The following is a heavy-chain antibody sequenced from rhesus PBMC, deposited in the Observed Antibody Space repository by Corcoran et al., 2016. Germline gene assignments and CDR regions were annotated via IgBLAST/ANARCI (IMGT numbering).Heavy chain of an antibody. CDR3: TTDTALWSSLDV. Sequence: DVQLVESGGGLVKPGGSLRLSCVASGFTFSSHEMHWVRQAPGKGLEWVSVISESVDITFYADSVKGRFTISRDNAKNSLFLQMSSLKTEDTAVYYCTTDTALWSSLDVWGRGVLVTVSS. J-gene: IGHJ5-2*02. CDR1: GFTFSSHE. CDR2: ISESVDIT. D-gene: IGHD3-22*01. V-gene: IGHV3-100*02.